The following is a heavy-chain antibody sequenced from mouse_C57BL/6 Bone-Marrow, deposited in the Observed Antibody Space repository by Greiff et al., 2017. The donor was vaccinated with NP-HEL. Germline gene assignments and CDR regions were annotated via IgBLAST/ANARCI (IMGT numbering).Heavy chain of an antibody. D-gene: IGHD2-3*01. Sequence: EVMLVESGPELVKPGASVKISCKASGYSFTGYYMNWVKQSPEKSLEWIGEINPSTGGTTYNQKFKAKATLTVDKSSSTAYMQLKSLTSEDSAVYYCARDGYSDYWGQGTTLTVSS. CDR1: GYSFTGYY. J-gene: IGHJ2*01. V-gene: IGHV1-42*01. CDR2: INPSTGGT. CDR3: ARDGYSDY.